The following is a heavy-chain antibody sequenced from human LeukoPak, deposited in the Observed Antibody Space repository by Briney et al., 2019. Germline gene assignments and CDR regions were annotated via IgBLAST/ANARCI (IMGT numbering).Heavy chain of an antibody. CDR3: ARDKDDSGHMDV. V-gene: IGHV4-30-4*08. J-gene: IGHJ6*03. CDR1: GGSISSGDYY. D-gene: IGHD3-22*01. Sequence: SETLSLTCTVSGGSISSGDYYWSWIRQPPGKGLEWIGYIYYSGSTYYNPSLKSRVTISVDTSKNQFSLKLSSVTAADTAVYYCARDKDDSGHMDVWGKGTTVTVSS. CDR2: IYYSGST.